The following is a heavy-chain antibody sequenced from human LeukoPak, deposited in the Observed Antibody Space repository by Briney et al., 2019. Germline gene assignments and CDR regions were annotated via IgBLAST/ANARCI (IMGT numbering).Heavy chain of an antibody. V-gene: IGHV3-11*01. J-gene: IGHJ4*02. CDR2: ISSSGSTI. D-gene: IGHD3-22*01. Sequence: GGSLRLSCAASGFTFSDYYMSWIRQAPGKGLEWVSYISSSGSTIYYADSVKGRFTISRDNAKNSLYLQMNSLRAEDTAVYYCARDELTYYYDSSGSGWGQGTLVTVSS. CDR3: ARDELTYYYDSSGSG. CDR1: GFTFSDYY.